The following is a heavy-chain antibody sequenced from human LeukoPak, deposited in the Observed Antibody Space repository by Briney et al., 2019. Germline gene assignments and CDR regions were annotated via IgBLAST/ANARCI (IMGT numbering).Heavy chain of an antibody. CDR3: ARSGPLSALYRY. CDR2: INHSGST. J-gene: IGHJ4*02. D-gene: IGHD3-10*01. V-gene: IGHV4-34*01. Sequence: SETLSLTCAVYGGSFSGYYWSWIRQPPGKGLEWIGEINHSGSTNYNPSLKSRVTISVDTSKNQFSLKLSSVTAADTAVYYCARSGPLSALYRYWGQGTLVTVSS. CDR1: GGSFSGYY.